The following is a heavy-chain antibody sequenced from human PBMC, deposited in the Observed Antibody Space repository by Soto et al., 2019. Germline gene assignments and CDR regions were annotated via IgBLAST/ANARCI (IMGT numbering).Heavy chain of an antibody. D-gene: IGHD3-22*01. CDR3: ARPIDYYDSSGYLTPDY. Sequence: QVQLVESGGGVVQPGRSLRLSCAASGFTFSSYAMHWVRQAPGKGLEWVAVISYDGSNKYYADSVKGRFTISRDNSKNTLYLQMKSLRAEDTAVYYCARPIDYYDSSGYLTPDYWGQGTLVTVSS. J-gene: IGHJ4*02. CDR2: ISYDGSNK. V-gene: IGHV3-30-3*01. CDR1: GFTFSSYA.